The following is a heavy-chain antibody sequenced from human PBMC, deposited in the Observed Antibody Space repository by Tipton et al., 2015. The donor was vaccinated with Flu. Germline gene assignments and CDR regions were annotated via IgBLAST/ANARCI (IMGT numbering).Heavy chain of an antibody. Sequence: TLSLTCTVSGGSISSYYWSWIRQPPGKGLEWIGYIYYSGSTNYNPSLKSRVTISVDTSKNQFSLKLSSVTAVDTAVYYCARHSSGWYSNQELDYWGQGTLVTVSS. V-gene: IGHV4-59*08. J-gene: IGHJ4*02. D-gene: IGHD6-19*01. CDR3: ARHSSGWYSNQELDY. CDR2: IYYSGST. CDR1: GGSISSYY.